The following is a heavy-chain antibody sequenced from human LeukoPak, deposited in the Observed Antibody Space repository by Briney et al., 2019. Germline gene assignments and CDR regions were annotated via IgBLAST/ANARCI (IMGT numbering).Heavy chain of an antibody. CDR3: AREWSGSYYD. Sequence: PGGSLRLSCAASGFTFSSYAMHWVRQAPGKGLEWVTVISYDGSNKYYADSVKGRFTISRDNSKNTLYLQMNSLRAEDTAVYYCAREWSGSYYDWGQGTLVTVSS. CDR1: GFTFSSYA. D-gene: IGHD1-26*01. CDR2: ISYDGSNK. J-gene: IGHJ4*02. V-gene: IGHV3-30-3*01.